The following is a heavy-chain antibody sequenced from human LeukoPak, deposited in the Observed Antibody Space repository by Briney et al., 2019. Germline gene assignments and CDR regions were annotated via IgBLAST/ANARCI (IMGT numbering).Heavy chain of an antibody. J-gene: IGHJ6*03. CDR2: IIPIFGTA. Sequence: SVKVSCKASGGTFSSYAISWLRQAPGQGLEWMGGIIPIFGTANYAQKFQGRVTITADESTSTAYMELSSLRSEDTAVYYCARGSWGPYCSSTSCYGWAYYYYYMDVWGKGTTVTVSS. V-gene: IGHV1-69*01. CDR1: GGTFSSYA. D-gene: IGHD2-2*01. CDR3: ARGSWGPYCSSTSCYGWAYYYYYMDV.